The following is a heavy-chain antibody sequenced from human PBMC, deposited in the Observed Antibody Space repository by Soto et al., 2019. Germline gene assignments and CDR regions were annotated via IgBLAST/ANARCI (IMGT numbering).Heavy chain of an antibody. Sequence: EVQLLESGGGLVQPGGSLRLSCAASGITFSNYAMTWVRQAPGKGLEWVSVISDSGSFTFYADSVKGRFTISRDNSGGTLYLQMNSLRAEDTAIYYCAKRPLNWGRWYFDFWGRGTLVTVSS. D-gene: IGHD7-27*01. CDR1: GITFSNYA. V-gene: IGHV3-23*01. CDR3: AKRPLNWGRWYFDF. J-gene: IGHJ2*01. CDR2: ISDSGSFT.